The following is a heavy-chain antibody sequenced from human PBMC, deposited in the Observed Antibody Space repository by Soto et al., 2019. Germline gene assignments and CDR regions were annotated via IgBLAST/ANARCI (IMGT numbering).Heavy chain of an antibody. D-gene: IGHD2-2*02. CDR3: AREQNHCSSTSCYSSALDI. CDR1: GGTISSYG. Sequence: LRHSCAVSGGTISSYGRHWVRQDQGKGLEWVAVIWYDGSNKYYADSVKGRFTISRDNSKNTLYLQMNSLRAEDTAVYYCAREQNHCSSTSCYSSALDIWGQGTIGTVPS. J-gene: IGHJ3*02. V-gene: IGHV3-33*01. CDR2: IWYDGSNK.